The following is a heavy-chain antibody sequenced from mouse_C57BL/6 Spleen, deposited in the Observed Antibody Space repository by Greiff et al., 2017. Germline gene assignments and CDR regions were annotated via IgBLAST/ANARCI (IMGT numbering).Heavy chain of an antibody. Sequence: QVQLQQSGPELVKPGASVKISCKASGYAFSRSWMNWVKQRPGKGLEWIGRIYPGDGDTNYNGKFKGKATLTADKASSTAYMQLSSLTSEDSAVYFWARGIYGSSYGAYWGQGTTLTVSS. CDR2: IYPGDGDT. CDR1: GYAFSRSW. D-gene: IGHD1-1*01. CDR3: ARGIYGSSYGAY. V-gene: IGHV1-82*01. J-gene: IGHJ2*01.